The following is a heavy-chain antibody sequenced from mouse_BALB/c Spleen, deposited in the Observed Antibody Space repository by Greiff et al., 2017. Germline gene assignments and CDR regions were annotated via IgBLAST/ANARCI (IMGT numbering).Heavy chain of an antibody. V-gene: IGHV14-3*02. Sequence: VQLQQSGAELVKPGASVKLSCTASGFNIKDTYMHWVKQRPEQGLEWIGRIDPANGNTKYDPKFQGKATITADTSSNTAYLQLSSLTSEDTAVYYCARGTMITRDYFDYWGQGTTLTVSS. D-gene: IGHD2-4*01. CDR1: GFNIKDTY. CDR3: ARGTMITRDYFDY. CDR2: IDPANGNT. J-gene: IGHJ2*01.